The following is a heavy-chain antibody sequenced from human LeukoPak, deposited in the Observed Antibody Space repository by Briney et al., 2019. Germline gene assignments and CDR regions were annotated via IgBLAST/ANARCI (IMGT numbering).Heavy chain of an antibody. D-gene: IGHD3-9*01. V-gene: IGHV1-58*01. CDR1: GFTFASSA. CDR3: AAVRYYDILTGYT. CDR2: IVVGSGNT. Sequence: GTSVKVSCKASGFTFASSAVQWVRQARGQRLEWIGWIVVGSGNTNYAQKFQERVTITRDMSTSTAYMELSSLRSEDTAVYYCAAVRYYDILTGYTWGQGTLVTVSS. J-gene: IGHJ5*02.